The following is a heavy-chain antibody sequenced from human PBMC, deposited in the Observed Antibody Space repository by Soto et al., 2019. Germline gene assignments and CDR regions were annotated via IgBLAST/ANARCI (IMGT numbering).Heavy chain of an antibody. D-gene: IGHD3-10*01. CDR1: GYTFTSNG. V-gene: IGHV1-18*04. CDR2: ISAYNGNT. J-gene: IGHJ6*02. Sequence: QVQLVQSGAEVKKPGASVKVSCKASGYTFTSNGISWVRQAPGQGLEWMGWISAYNGNTNYAQKLQGRVTMTKDTSTSTAYMELRSLRSDDTAVYYCARDLKSGSGSLNNYYYYYGMDVWGQGTTVTDSS. CDR3: ARDLKSGSGSLNNYYYYYGMDV.